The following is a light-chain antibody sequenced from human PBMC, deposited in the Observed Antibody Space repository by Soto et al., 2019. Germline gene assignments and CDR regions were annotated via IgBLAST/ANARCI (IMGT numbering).Light chain of an antibody. CDR2: AAS. CDR3: QQRSNWPRT. CDR1: QGIRND. Sequence: AIQMTQSPSSLSASVGDRVTMTCGASQGIRNDLGWYQQKPGKAPKLLIYAASSLQSGVPSRFSGSGSGTDFTLTISSLQPEDFAVYYCQQRSNWPRTFGQGTKV. V-gene: IGKV1-6*01. J-gene: IGKJ1*01.